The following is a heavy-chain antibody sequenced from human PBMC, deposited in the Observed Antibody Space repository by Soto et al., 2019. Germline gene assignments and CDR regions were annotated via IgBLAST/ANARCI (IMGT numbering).Heavy chain of an antibody. CDR3: ARGYCGSTSCYRAVYYFFDS. CDR1: GYRFTSYW. V-gene: IGHV5-51*01. Sequence: PGESLKISCKGSGYRFTSYWIGWVRQMPVKVLEWMGIIYPGDSDTRYSPSFQGQVTISADKSISTAYLQWSSLKASDTAMYYCARGYCGSTSCYRAVYYFFDSWGQGTLVTVSS. D-gene: IGHD2-2*02. CDR2: IYPGDSDT. J-gene: IGHJ4*02.